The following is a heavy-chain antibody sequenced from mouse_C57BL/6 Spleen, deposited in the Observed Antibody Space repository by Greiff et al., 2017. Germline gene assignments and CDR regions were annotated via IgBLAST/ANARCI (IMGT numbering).Heavy chain of an antibody. J-gene: IGHJ2*01. Sequence: EVKLMESGGDLVKPGGSLKLSCAASGFTFSSYGMSWVRQTPDKRLEWVATISSGGSYTYYPDSVKGRFTISRDNAKNTLYLQMSRLKSEDTAMYYCARRGYDGYFDYWGQGTTLTVSS. V-gene: IGHV5-6*02. CDR3: ARRGYDGYFDY. CDR1: GFTFSSYG. D-gene: IGHD2-2*01. CDR2: ISSGGSYT.